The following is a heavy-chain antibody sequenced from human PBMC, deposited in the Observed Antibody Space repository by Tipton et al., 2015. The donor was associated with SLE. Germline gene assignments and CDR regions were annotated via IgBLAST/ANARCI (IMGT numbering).Heavy chain of an antibody. CDR1: GFTFDDYA. J-gene: IGHJ4*02. CDR3: ARHKLGFSWSYFDS. CDR2: ISWNSGSI. V-gene: IGHV3-9*01. D-gene: IGHD3-3*01. Sequence: SLRLSCAASGFTFDDYAMHWVRQAPGKGLEWVSGISWNSGSIGYADSVKGRFTISRDNAKNSLYLQMNSLRAEDTAVYYCARHKLGFSWSYFDSWGQGTLVTVSS.